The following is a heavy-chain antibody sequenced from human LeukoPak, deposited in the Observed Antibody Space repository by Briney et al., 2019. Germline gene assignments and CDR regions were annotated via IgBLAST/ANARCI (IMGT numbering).Heavy chain of an antibody. CDR1: GFTSGDYA. CDR3: TRDRGAYNLYDY. CDR2: IRSKAYGETA. V-gene: IGHV3-49*01. Sequence: GGSLRLSCTASGFTSGDYAMSWIRQAPGKGLEWVGFIRSKAYGETADYAASVKGRFTISRDGSKAIAYLQMNSLKTEDTAVYHCTRDRGAYNLYDYWGQGTLVTVSS. J-gene: IGHJ4*02. D-gene: IGHD1-1*01.